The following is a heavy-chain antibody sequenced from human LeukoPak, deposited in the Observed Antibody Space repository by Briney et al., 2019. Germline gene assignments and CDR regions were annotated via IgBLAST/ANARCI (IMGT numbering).Heavy chain of an antibody. CDR3: ARDGKYYDFWSGSWFDP. J-gene: IGHJ5*02. V-gene: IGHV1-69*04. D-gene: IGHD3-3*01. CDR1: GGTFSSYA. Sequence: SVKVSCKASGGTFSSYAISWVRQAPGQGLEWMGRIIPILVIANYEQKFQGRVTITADKSTSTAYMELSSLRSEDTAVYYCARDGKYYDFWSGSWFDPWGQGTLVTVSS. CDR2: IIPILVIA.